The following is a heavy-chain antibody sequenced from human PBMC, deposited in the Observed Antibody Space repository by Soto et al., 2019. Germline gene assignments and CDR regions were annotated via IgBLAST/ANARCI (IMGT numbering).Heavy chain of an antibody. J-gene: IGHJ4*02. D-gene: IGHD4-17*01. CDR2: ISGSGGST. V-gene: IGHV3-23*01. CDR3: AKIRPAVYTVTPMGGTFDY. CDR1: GFTFSSYA. Sequence: GVSLRLSCAASGFTFSSYAMSWVRQAPGKGLEWVSAISGSGGSTYYADSVKGRFTISRDNSKNTLYLQMNSLRAEDTAVYYCAKIRPAVYTVTPMGGTFDYWGQGTLVTVSS.